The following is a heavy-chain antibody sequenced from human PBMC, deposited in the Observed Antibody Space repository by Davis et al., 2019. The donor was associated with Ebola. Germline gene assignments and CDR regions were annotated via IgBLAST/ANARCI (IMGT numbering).Heavy chain of an antibody. Sequence: SVKVSCKASGCTFSSYAISWVRQAPGQGLEWMGGIIPIFGTANYAQKFQGKVTITADESTSTAYMELSSLRSEDTAVYYCARERGTYSYGPIEYGMDVWGQGTTVTVSS. D-gene: IGHD5-18*01. CDR2: IIPIFGTA. J-gene: IGHJ6*02. CDR3: ARERGTYSYGPIEYGMDV. V-gene: IGHV1-69*13. CDR1: GCTFSSYA.